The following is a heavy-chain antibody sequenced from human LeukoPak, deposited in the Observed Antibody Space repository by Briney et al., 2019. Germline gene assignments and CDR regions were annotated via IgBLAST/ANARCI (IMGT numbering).Heavy chain of an antibody. CDR1: GFTFSSYG. Sequence: GGSLRLSCAASGFTFSSYGMHWVRQAPGKGLEWVAVISYDGSNKYYADSVKGRFTISRDNSKNTLYLQMNSLRAEDTAVYYCARDCSTTNCYEGKLDYWGQGTLVTVSS. CDR3: ARDCSTTNCYEGKLDY. J-gene: IGHJ4*02. CDR2: ISYDGSNK. D-gene: IGHD2-2*01. V-gene: IGHV3-30*03.